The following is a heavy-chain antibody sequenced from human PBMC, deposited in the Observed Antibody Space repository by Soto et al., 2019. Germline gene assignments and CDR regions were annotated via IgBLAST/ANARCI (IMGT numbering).Heavy chain of an antibody. D-gene: IGHD6-19*01. CDR3: ARLIAVAGTRPHPISTYYYGMDV. J-gene: IGHJ6*02. Sequence: PSETLSLTCAVSGGSISSSNWWSWVRQPPGKGLEWIGEIYHSGSTNYNPSLKSRVTISVDKSKNQFSLKLSSVTAADTAVYYCARLIAVAGTRPHPISTYYYGMDVWGQGTTVTVSS. CDR2: IYHSGST. CDR1: GGSISSSNW. V-gene: IGHV4-4*02.